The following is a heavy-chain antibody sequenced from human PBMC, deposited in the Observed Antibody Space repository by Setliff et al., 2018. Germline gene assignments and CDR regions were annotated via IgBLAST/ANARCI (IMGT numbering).Heavy chain of an antibody. Sequence: SVKVSCKASGGTFISYGLSWMRQAPGQGLEWMGGIIPIFGTANYAQKFQGRVTITADESTSTAYMELSSLRSEDTAVYYCARDNWIFGVELPHYYYMDVWGKGTTVTVSS. J-gene: IGHJ6*03. CDR3: ARDNWIFGVELPHYYYMDV. CDR2: IIPIFGTA. CDR1: GGTFISYG. D-gene: IGHD3-3*01. V-gene: IGHV1-69*13.